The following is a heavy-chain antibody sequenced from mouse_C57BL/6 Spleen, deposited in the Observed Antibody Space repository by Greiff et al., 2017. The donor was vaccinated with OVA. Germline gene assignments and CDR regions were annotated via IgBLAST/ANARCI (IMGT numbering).Heavy chain of an antibody. CDR2: FHPYNDDT. J-gene: IGHJ2*01. V-gene: IGHV1-47*01. CDR1: GYTFTTYP. D-gene: IGHD1-1*01. Sequence: QVQLKESGAELVKPGASVKMSCKASGYTFTTYPIEWMKQNHGKSLEWIGNFHPYNDDTKYNEKFKGKATLTVEKSSSTVYLELSRLTSDDSAVYYCARGIAYYGSPYFDYWGQGTTLTVSS. CDR3: ARGIAYYGSPYFDY.